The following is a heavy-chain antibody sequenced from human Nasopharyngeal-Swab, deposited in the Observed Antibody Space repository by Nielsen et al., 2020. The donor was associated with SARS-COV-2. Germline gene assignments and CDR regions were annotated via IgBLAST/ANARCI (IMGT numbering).Heavy chain of an antibody. CDR1: GFTFSSYS. D-gene: IGHD3-3*01. V-gene: IGHV3-21*01. J-gene: IGHJ6*02. Sequence: GEPLKISCAASGFTFSSYSMNWVRQAPGKGLEWVSSISSSSSYIYYADSVKGRFTISRDNAKNSLYLQMNSLRAKDTAVYYCARDSKPTIFGVVIIYGMDVWGQGTTVTVSS. CDR2: ISSSSSYI. CDR3: ARDSKPTIFGVVIIYGMDV.